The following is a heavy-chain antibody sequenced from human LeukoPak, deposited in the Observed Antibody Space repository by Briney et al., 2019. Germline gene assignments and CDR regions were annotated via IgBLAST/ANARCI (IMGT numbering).Heavy chain of an antibody. V-gene: IGHV4-59*01. J-gene: IGHJ4*02. CDR1: GDSFSNYY. CDR3: ARMLWRQPYYFDY. Sequence: SETLSLTCTVSGDSFSNYYWTWIRQPPGKGLEWIGYIYYSGSTNHNPSLTSRVTISVDTSKNQFSLKLRSVTAADTAVYYCARMLWRQPYYFDYWGQGDLVTVSS. CDR2: IYYSGST. D-gene: IGHD2-2*01.